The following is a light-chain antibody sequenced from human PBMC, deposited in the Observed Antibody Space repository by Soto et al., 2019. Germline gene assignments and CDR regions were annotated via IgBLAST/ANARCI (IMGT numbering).Light chain of an antibody. V-gene: IGLV2-23*02. CDR3: CSYAAYNKGM. J-gene: IGLJ3*02. Sequence: QSVLTQPASVSGSPGQSITISCTGTSTDIGTYSRVSWYLQYPGKAPKLMIYDVTKRPSGVSNRFSGSRSGSTASLTISGLQAEDEANYYCCSYAAYNKGMFGGGTKLTVL. CDR2: DVT. CDR1: STDIGTYSR.